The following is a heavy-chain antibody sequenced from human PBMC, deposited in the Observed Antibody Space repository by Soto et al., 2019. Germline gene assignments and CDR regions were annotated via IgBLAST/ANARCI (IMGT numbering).Heavy chain of an antibody. D-gene: IGHD4-17*01. V-gene: IGHV1-18*01. CDR3: ARDMTTVPPSAEYFQH. Sequence: QVQLVQSGAEVKKPGASVKVSCKASGYTFSSYGISWVRQAPGQGLEWMGWISAYNGNTNFAQKLQGRVTMTTDTSTSTAYMELRSLRSDDTAVYSCARDMTTVPPSAEYFQHWGQGTLVTVSS. CDR2: ISAYNGNT. J-gene: IGHJ1*01. CDR1: GYTFSSYG.